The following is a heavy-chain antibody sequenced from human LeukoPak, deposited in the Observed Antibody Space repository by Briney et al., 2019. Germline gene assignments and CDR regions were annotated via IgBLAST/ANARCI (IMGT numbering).Heavy chain of an antibody. D-gene: IGHD3-22*01. V-gene: IGHV1-8*01. CDR2: MNPNSGNA. J-gene: IGHJ4*02. CDR3: AKSSGDYFFDY. Sequence: ASVNVSCKASGYTFNDHDINWVRPAPGQGLEWLGRMNPNSGNAAYAQNLQGRVTMTWDSPTNTAYLEVIALRSDDTAVYFCAKSSGDYFFDYWGQGTLVTVSS. CDR1: GYTFNDHD.